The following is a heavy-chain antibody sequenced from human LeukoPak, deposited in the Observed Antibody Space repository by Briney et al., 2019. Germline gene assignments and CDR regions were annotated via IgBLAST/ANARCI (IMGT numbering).Heavy chain of an antibody. CDR1: GGSISSYY. CDR2: IYTSGST. V-gene: IGHV4-4*07. D-gene: IGHD6-6*01. J-gene: IGHJ6*03. Sequence: SETLSLTCTVSGGSISSYYWSWIRQPAGKGLEWIGRIYTSGSTNYNPSLKSRVTISVDTSKNQFSLKLSSVTAADTAVYYCARDWGYSSSSSHYYYYYMDVWGKGTTVTVSS. CDR3: ARDWGYSSSSSHYYYYYMDV.